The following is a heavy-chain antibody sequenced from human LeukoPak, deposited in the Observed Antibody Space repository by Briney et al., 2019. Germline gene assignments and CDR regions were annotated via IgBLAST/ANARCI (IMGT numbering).Heavy chain of an antibody. CDR2: IHHSGST. V-gene: IGHV4-31*03. CDR1: GGSISSGGYY. J-gene: IGHJ5*02. Sequence: SETLSLTCTVSGGSISSGGYYWSWIRQHPGKGLEWIGYIHHSGSTYYNPSLKSRLIISLDTSKNQFSLKLNSVTAADTAVYYCARGSRGPYDSSGYYYHWGQGTLVTVSS. D-gene: IGHD3-22*01. CDR3: ARGSRGPYDSSGYYYH.